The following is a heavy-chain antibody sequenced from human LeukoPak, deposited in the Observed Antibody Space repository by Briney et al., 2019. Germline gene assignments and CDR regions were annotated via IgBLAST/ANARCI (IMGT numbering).Heavy chain of an antibody. D-gene: IGHD5-12*01. CDR2: FDPEDGET. CDR1: GYTLTELS. J-gene: IGHJ4*02. V-gene: IGHV1-24*01. Sequence: ASVKVSCKVSGYTLTELSMHWVRQAPGKGLEWMGGFDPEDGETIYAQKFQGRVTMTEDTSTDTAYMELSSLRSEDTAVYYCATAGDSGYDYKDYFDYWGQGTLVTVSS. CDR3: ATAGDSGYDYKDYFDY.